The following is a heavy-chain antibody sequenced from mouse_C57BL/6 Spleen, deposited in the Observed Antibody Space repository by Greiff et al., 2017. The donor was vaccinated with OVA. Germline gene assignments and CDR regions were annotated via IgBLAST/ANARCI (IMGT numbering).Heavy chain of an antibody. CDR2: INYDGSST. CDR1: GFTFSDYY. CDR3: AREGSNPFDY. D-gene: IGHD1-1*01. V-gene: IGHV5-16*01. Sequence: EVKLMESEGGLVQPGSSMKLSCTASGFTFSDYYMAWVRQVPEKGLEWVANINYDGSSTYYLDSLTSRFIISRDNAKNILYLQMSSLKSEDTATYYCAREGSNPFDYWGQGTTLTVSS. J-gene: IGHJ2*01.